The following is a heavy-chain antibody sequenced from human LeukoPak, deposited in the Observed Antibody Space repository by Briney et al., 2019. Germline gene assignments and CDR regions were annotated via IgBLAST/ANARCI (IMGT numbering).Heavy chain of an antibody. CDR1: GYTFTSYY. CDR3: ARSGYCSGGSCSDAFDI. J-gene: IGHJ3*02. D-gene: IGHD2-15*01. V-gene: IGHV1-46*01. CDR2: INPSGGST. Sequence: GASVKVSCKASGYTFTSYYMHWVRQAPGQGLEWMGIINPSGGSTSYAQKFQGRVTMTRDTSTSRVYMELSSLRSEDTAVYYCARSGYCSGGSCSDAFDIWGQGTMVTVSS.